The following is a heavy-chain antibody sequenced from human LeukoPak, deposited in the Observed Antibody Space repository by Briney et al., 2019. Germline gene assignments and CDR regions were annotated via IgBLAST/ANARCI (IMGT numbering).Heavy chain of an antibody. CDR3: ASFGGFGELLT. J-gene: IGHJ5*02. D-gene: IGHD3-10*01. V-gene: IGHV3-7*01. CDR1: GFTFSSYW. Sequence: GGSLRLSCAASGFTFSSYWMSWVRQAPGNGLEWVANIKQDGSEKYYVDSVKGRFTISRDNAKNSLYLQMNSLRAEDTAVYYCASFGGFGELLTWGQGTLVTVSS. CDR2: IKQDGSEK.